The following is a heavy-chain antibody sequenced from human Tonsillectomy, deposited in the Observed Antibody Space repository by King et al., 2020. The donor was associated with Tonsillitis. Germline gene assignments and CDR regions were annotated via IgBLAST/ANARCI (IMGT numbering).Heavy chain of an antibody. CDR1: GFPLSTSGVG. Sequence: ITLKESGPTLVKPTQTLTLTCTFSGFPLSTSGVGVGWIRQPPGKALEWLALIYWDDDKRYSPYLKSRLTITKDTAQNQVVLTMTNIDPVDTATYYCADGTVTTTPADSWGQGTLVTVSS. CDR3: ADGTVTTTPADS. CDR2: IYWDDDK. J-gene: IGHJ4*02. D-gene: IGHD4-17*01. V-gene: IGHV2-5*02.